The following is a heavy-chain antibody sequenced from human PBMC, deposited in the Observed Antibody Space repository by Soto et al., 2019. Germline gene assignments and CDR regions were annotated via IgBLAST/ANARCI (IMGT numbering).Heavy chain of an antibody. J-gene: IGHJ4*02. Sequence: SVKVSCKASGGTFSSYAISWVRQAPGQGLEWMGGIIPIFGTANYAQKFQGRVTITADESTSTAYMELSSLRSEDTAVYYCARDRAVYYASSGYLFDYWGQGTLVTVSS. CDR3: ARDRAVYYASSGYLFDY. CDR1: GGTFSSYA. CDR2: IIPIFGTA. D-gene: IGHD3-22*01. V-gene: IGHV1-69*13.